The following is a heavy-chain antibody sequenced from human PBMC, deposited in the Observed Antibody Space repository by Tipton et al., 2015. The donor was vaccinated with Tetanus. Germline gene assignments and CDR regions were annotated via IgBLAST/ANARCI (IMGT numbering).Heavy chain of an antibody. Sequence: SLRLSCAASGLTFSSYAMNWVRQAPGKGLEWVSLIFSSGRSTYYADSVKGRFTISRDNSKNTLSLQLNSLRADDTAIYYCAKEALGVLNLWGKGTTVIVSS. J-gene: IGHJ6*04. CDR2: IFSSGRST. CDR1: GLTFSSYA. D-gene: IGHD1-14*01. CDR3: AKEALGVLNL. V-gene: IGHV3-23*03.